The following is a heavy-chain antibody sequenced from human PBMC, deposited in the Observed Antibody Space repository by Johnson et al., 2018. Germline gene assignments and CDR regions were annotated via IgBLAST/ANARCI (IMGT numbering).Heavy chain of an antibody. J-gene: IGHJ1*01. CDR1: GFTFDDYA. D-gene: IGHD3-3*01. CDR2: ISWNGGSI. Sequence: VQLVESGGGLVQPGRSLRLACAASGFTFDDYAMHWVRQAPGKGLEWVSGISWNGGSIGYADSVKGRFTISRDNAKNSLYLQMNSLRAEDTALYYCAKAPVGWLGEGAEYFQHWGQGTLVTVSS. CDR3: AKAPVGWLGEGAEYFQH. V-gene: IGHV3-9*01.